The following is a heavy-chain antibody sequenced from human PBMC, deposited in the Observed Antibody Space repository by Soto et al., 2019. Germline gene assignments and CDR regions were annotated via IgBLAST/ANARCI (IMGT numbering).Heavy chain of an antibody. CDR1: GFAFSSFG. CDR3: ARAMITVTAAKAHRAY. CDR2: IRGSGAST. Sequence: EVQLFESGGGLVQPGGSLRLSCAASGFAFSSFGMSWVRQAPGKGLEWVAGIRGSGASTYYADSVEGRFTISRDKSKNTLYLQMNSLRDEDAAVFFCARAMITVTAAKAHRAYWGQGILVTVSS. D-gene: IGHD4-17*01. J-gene: IGHJ4*02. V-gene: IGHV3-23*01.